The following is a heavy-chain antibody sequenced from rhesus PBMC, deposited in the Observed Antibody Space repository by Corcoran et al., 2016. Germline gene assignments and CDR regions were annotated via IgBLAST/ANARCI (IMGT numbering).Heavy chain of an antibody. CDR3: ARPFGSWDHYYGSDS. Sequence: EVQLVESGGGLVQPGGSLRLSCAASGFTFSSYGMHWVRQAPGKGLEWVAVISYDGSNTYYADTVKDRFTNARDNSKNMQYLQMNNLTLEDTAVYYCARPFGSWDHYYGSDSWGQGVVVTVSS. J-gene: IGHJ6*01. V-gene: IGHV3-54*02. CDR1: GFTFSSYG. CDR2: ISYDGSNT. D-gene: IGHD6-25*01.